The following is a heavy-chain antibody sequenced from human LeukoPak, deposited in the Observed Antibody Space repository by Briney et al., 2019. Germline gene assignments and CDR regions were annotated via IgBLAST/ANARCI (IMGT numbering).Heavy chain of an antibody. J-gene: IGHJ4*02. V-gene: IGHV1-8*03. CDR3: ARGGITMVRGVKSGVDY. CDR1: GYTFTSYD. CDR2: MNTNSGNT. D-gene: IGHD3-10*01. Sequence: ASVKVSCKASGYTFTSYDINWVRQATGQGPEWMGWMNTNSGNTGYAQKFQGRVTITRNTSISTAYMGLSSLRSEDTAVYYCARGGITMVRGVKSGVDYWGQGTLVTVSS.